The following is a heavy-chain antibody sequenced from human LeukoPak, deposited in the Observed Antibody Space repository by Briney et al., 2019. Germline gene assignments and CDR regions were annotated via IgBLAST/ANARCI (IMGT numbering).Heavy chain of an antibody. Sequence: PGGSLRLSCAASGFTFSNYAMSWVRQAPGKGLEWVSAISGSGGNTYYADSVKGRFTISRDNSKNTLYLQMNSLRAEDTAVYYCAKDGRTYYYDSSGYYFDYWGQGTLVTVSS. V-gene: IGHV3-23*01. CDR2: ISGSGGNT. D-gene: IGHD3-22*01. CDR1: GFTFSNYA. CDR3: AKDGRTYYYDSSGYYFDY. J-gene: IGHJ4*02.